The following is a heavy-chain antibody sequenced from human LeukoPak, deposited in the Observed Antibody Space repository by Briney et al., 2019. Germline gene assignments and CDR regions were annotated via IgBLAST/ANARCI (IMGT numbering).Heavy chain of an antibody. CDR1: GFTFSSYS. Sequence: PGGSLRLSCAASGFTFSSYSMNWVRQAPGKGLEWVSSISSSSSHIYYADSVKGRFTISRDNAKNSLYLQMNSLRAEDTAVYYCARRTVVAATRVIDYWGQGTLVTVSS. CDR3: ARRTVVAATRVIDY. V-gene: IGHV3-21*01. J-gene: IGHJ4*02. CDR2: ISSSSSHI. D-gene: IGHD2-15*01.